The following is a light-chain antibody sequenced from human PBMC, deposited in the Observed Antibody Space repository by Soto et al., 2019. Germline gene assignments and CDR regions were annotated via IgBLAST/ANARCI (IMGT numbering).Light chain of an antibody. CDR2: DTN. CDR3: QSYDISLTGSGV. V-gene: IGLV1-40*01. CDR1: SSNIGAGYD. Sequence: QSVLTQPPSVSGAPGQRVTSSCTGSSSNIGAGYDVHWYQQLPGTAPRLLIYDTNNRPSGVPDRFSGSKSGTSASLAITGLQPEDEADYYCQSYDISLTGSGVFGGGTKLTVL. J-gene: IGLJ3*02.